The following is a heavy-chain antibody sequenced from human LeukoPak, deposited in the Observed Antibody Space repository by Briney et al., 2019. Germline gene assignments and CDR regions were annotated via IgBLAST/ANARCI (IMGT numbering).Heavy chain of an antibody. D-gene: IGHD3-10*01. CDR3: ARDHYFKIDY. V-gene: IGHV3-64*04. J-gene: IGHJ4*02. Sequence: GESLRLSCSVSGFSFSSYAMHWVRQAPGKGLEYVSSISSNGDSTYYADSVKGRFTISRDNAENTLYLQMNNLRAEDTAVYYCARDHYFKIDYWGQGTLVTVSS. CDR1: GFSFSSYA. CDR2: ISSNGDST.